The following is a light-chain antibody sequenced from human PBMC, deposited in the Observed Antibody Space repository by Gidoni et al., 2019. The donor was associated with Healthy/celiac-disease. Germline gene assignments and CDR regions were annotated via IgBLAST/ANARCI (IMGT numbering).Light chain of an antibody. V-gene: IGKV1-9*01. CDR2: AAS. CDR3: QQLNSYPLT. CDR1: QGISSY. J-gene: IGKJ4*01. Sequence: DIQLTQSPSFLSASASSQGISSYLAWYQQKPGKAPKLLIYAASTLQSGVPSRFSGSGSGTEFTLTISSLQPEDFATYYCQQLNSYPLTFXGXTKVEIK.